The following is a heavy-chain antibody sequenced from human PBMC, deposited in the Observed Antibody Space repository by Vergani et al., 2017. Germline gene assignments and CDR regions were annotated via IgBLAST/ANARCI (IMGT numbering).Heavy chain of an antibody. CDR2: INHSGST. CDR1: GGSFSGYY. CDR3: ASGEGYSYGPDYYYYGMDV. D-gene: IGHD5-18*01. Sequence: QVQLQQWGAGLLKPSETLSLTCAVYGGSFSGYYWSWIRQPPGKGLEWIGEINHSGSTNYNPSLKSRVTISVDTSKNQFSLKLSSVTAADTAVYYCASGEGYSYGPDYYYYGMDVWGQGTTVTVSS. V-gene: IGHV4-34*01. J-gene: IGHJ6*02.